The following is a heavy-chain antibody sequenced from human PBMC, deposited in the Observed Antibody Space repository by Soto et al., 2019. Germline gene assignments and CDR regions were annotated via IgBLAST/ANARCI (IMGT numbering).Heavy chain of an antibody. CDR3: ARGRVGGRDAIDI. D-gene: IGHD3-16*01. J-gene: IGHJ3*02. CDR1: GFSFSAYT. Sequence: GGSLRLSCAASGFSFSAYTMNWVRQAPGKGLEWVSFISSISSIYYAESVEGRFTISRDNAKNSLYLQMNSLRAEDTAVYYCARGRVGGRDAIDIWGQGTMVTVSS. V-gene: IGHV3-48*01. CDR2: ISSISSI.